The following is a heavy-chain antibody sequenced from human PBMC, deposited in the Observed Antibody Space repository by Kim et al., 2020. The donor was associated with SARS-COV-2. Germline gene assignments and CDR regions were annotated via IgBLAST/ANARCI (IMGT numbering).Heavy chain of an antibody. V-gene: IGHV3-21*01. CDR3: ARVHYYDSSGYYAIFDY. J-gene: IGHJ4*02. D-gene: IGHD3-22*01. Sequence: VKGRFTTTRDHAKNSLYRQMNRLRAEDTAVYYCARVHYYDSSGYYAIFDYWGQGTLVTVSS.